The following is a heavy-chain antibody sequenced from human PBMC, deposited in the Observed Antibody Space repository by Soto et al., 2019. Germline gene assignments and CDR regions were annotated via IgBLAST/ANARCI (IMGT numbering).Heavy chain of an antibody. CDR3: ARDLPDYYGSGSYLDVNAFDI. CDR1: GFTFSSYW. Sequence: GSLRLSCAASGFTFSSYWMSWVRQAPGKGLEWVANIKQDGSEKYYVDSVKGRFTISRDNAKNSLYLQMNSLRAEDTAVYYCARDLPDYYGSGSYLDVNAFDIWGQGTMVTVSS. V-gene: IGHV3-7*01. D-gene: IGHD3-10*01. J-gene: IGHJ3*02. CDR2: IKQDGSEK.